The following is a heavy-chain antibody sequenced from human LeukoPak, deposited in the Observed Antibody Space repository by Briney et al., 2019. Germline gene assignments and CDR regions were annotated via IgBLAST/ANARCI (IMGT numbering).Heavy chain of an antibody. CDR1: GGSISSGGYC. J-gene: IGHJ4*02. D-gene: IGHD3-3*01. Sequence: SETLSLTCTVSGGSISSGGYCWSWIRQPPGKGLEWIGYIYHSGSTYYNPSLKSRVTISVDRSKNQFSLKLSSVTAADTAVYYCARVGTQYYDFSYWGQGTLVTVSS. CDR2: IYHSGST. CDR3: ARVGTQYYDFSY. V-gene: IGHV4-30-2*01.